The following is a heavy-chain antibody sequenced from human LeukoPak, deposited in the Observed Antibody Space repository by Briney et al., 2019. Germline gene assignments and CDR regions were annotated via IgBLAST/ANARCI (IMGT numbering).Heavy chain of an antibody. CDR3: ARGWINYDSYYYYMDV. CDR2: INHSGST. D-gene: IGHD3-22*01. J-gene: IGHJ6*03. CDR1: GGSFSGYY. Sequence: PSETLSLTCAVYGGSFSGYYWSWIRQPPGKGLGWIGEINHSGSTNYNPSLKSRVTISVDRSKNQFSLKLSSVTAADTAVYYCARGWINYDSYYYYMDVWGKGTTVTVSS. V-gene: IGHV4-34*01.